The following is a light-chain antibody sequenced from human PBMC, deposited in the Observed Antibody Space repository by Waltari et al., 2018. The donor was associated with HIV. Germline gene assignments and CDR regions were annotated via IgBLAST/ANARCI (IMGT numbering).Light chain of an antibody. Sequence: QSALTQPRSMSGSPGQSVTISCTGTNNDVGFSDYVPWFHKHPGKVPKLIISDVSKRPPGVPDRFSGSKSDNTASLTISGLQPEDEAHYYCCAYAGSYSVVFGGGTKLTVL. V-gene: IGLV2-11*01. J-gene: IGLJ2*01. CDR1: NNDVGFSDY. CDR2: DVS. CDR3: CAYAGSYSVV.